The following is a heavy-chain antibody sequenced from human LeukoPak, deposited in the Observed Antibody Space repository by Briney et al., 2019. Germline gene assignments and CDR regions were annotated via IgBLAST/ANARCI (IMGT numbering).Heavy chain of an antibody. J-gene: IGHJ4*02. CDR2: INPNGGGT. D-gene: IGHD6-6*01. Sequence: VASVKVSCKASGYTFTDYHMHWVRQAPGQGLEWMGWINPNGGGTNYAGKFQGRVTMTSDTSISTAYMDLSRLRSDDTAVYYCARRYTDSSEGFDYWGQGTLVTVSS. CDR1: GYTFTDYH. V-gene: IGHV1-2*02. CDR3: ARRYTDSSEGFDY.